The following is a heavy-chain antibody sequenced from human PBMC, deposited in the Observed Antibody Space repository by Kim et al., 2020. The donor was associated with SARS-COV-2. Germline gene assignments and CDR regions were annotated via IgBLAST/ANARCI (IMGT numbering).Heavy chain of an antibody. D-gene: IGHD1-7*01. CDR3: ARDGTTRNDGYYLYY. V-gene: IGHV1-3*04. CDR1: GYTFTSYT. CDR2: INIGQVNT. J-gene: IGHJ4*01. Sequence: ASVKVSCKASGYTFTSYTMHWVRQAPGPGLEWMGLINIGQVNTKSLQKFQGRVSITRDTSASTAFMELSSMTSEDTDLFYGARDGTTRNDGYYLYYCGKG.